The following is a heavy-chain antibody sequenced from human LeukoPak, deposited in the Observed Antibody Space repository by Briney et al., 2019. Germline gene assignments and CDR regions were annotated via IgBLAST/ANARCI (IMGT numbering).Heavy chain of an antibody. CDR1: GGSISSSSYY. CDR3: ARRYSNYESWFDP. Sequence: SETLSLTCTVSGGSISSSSYYWGWIRQPPGKGLEWIGSIYYSGGTYYNPSLKSRVTISVDTSKNQFSLKLSSVTAADTAVYYCARRYSNYESWFDPWGQGTLVTVSS. CDR2: IYYSGGT. J-gene: IGHJ5*02. V-gene: IGHV4-39*07. D-gene: IGHD4-11*01.